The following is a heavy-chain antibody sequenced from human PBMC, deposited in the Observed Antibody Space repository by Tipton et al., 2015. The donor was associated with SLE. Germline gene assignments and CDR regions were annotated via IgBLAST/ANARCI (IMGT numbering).Heavy chain of an antibody. V-gene: IGHV3-66*02. CDR1: GFTVSSNY. J-gene: IGHJ3*02. D-gene: IGHD7-27*01. CDR3: ASQLTGDWDAFDI. Sequence: GSLRLSCAASGFTVSSNYMSWVRQAPGKGLEWVSVIYSGGSTYYADSVKGRFTISRDNSKNTLYLQMNSLRAEDTAVYYCASQLTGDWDAFDIWGQGTMVTVSS. CDR2: IYSGGST.